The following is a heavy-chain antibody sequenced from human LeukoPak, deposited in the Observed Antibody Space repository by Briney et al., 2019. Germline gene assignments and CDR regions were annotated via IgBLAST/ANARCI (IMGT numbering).Heavy chain of an antibody. D-gene: IGHD6-19*01. Sequence: PGGSLRLSCAASGFTFNNYAMSWVRQAPGKGLEWVSAISGSGGSTYYADSVKGRFTISRDNSKNTLYLQMNSLRAEDTAVYYCARDSSGWYGYAFDIWGQGTMVTVSS. J-gene: IGHJ3*02. CDR2: ISGSGGST. CDR3: ARDSSGWYGYAFDI. CDR1: GFTFNNYA. V-gene: IGHV3-23*01.